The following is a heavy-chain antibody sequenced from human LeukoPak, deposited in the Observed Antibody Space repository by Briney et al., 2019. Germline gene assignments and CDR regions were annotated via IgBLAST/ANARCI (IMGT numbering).Heavy chain of an antibody. CDR2: ISGSSRYK. CDR1: GFTFSDYR. D-gene: IGHD1-14*01. CDR3: AKETARPAGVFEY. V-gene: IGHV3-21*04. J-gene: IGHJ4*02. Sequence: GGSLRLSCAASGFTFSDYRMNWVRQAPGKGLEWVSSISGSSRYKYYADSVKGRFTISRDNSKNTLYLQMNSLRAEDTAVYYCAKETARPAGVFEYWGQGTRVTVSS.